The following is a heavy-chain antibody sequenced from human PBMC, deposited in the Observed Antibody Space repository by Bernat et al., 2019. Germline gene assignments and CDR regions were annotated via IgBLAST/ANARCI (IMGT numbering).Heavy chain of an antibody. CDR1: GFTFSSYG. J-gene: IGHJ5*02. D-gene: IGHD5-18*01. CDR3: ARESSDVDTAMAPLLDSMGFDP. Sequence: QVQLVESGGGVVQPGRSLRLSCAASGFTFSSYGMHWVRQAPGKGLEWVAVIWYEGSNKYYAHSVKGRFTISRDNSKNTLYLQMNSLRAEDTAVYYCARESSDVDTAMAPLLDSMGFDPWGQGTLVTVSS. V-gene: IGHV3-33*01. CDR2: IWYEGSNK.